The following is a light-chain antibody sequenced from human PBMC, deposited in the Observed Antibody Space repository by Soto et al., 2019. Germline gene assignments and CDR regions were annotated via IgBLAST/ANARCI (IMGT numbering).Light chain of an antibody. CDR3: CSYAGSSTFV. Sequence: QSALTRPASVSGSPGQSITISCTGTSSDVGNYNLVSWYQQHPGKAPKLIIYEGGKRPSGISNRFSGSNSGNTASLTVSGLQAEDEADYFCCSYAGSSTFVFGTGTKLTVL. J-gene: IGLJ1*01. V-gene: IGLV2-23*03. CDR2: EGG. CDR1: SSDVGNYNL.